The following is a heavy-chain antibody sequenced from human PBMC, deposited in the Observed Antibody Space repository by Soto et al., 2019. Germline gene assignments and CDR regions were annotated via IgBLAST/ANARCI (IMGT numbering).Heavy chain of an antibody. CDR2: INHTGHT. CDR3: ARSGHLFDY. V-gene: IGHV4-34*01. Sequence: QVQLQQWGAGLLKPSETLSLTCASYGGSLNDSYWSGIRRPPGKGLEWIGEINHTGHTNYNPSLKSRVTISVDTSKNQFSLKLTSVTAADTAVYYCARSGHLFDYWGQGILVTVSS. J-gene: IGHJ4*02. D-gene: IGHD3-10*01. CDR1: GGSLNDSY.